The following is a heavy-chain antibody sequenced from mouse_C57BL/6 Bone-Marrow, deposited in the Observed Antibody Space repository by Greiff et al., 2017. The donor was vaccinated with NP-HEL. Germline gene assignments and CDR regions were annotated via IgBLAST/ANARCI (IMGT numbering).Heavy chain of an antibody. D-gene: IGHD2-1*01. Sequence: DVQLQESGPGLVKPSQSLSLTCSVTGYSITSGYYWNWIRQFPGNKLEWMGYISYDGSNNYNPSLKNRISITRDTSKNQFFLKLNSVTTEDTATYYCARGGYYGCAMDYWGQGTSVTVSS. J-gene: IGHJ4*01. V-gene: IGHV3-6*01. CDR2: ISYDGSN. CDR1: GYSITSGYY. CDR3: ARGGYYGCAMDY.